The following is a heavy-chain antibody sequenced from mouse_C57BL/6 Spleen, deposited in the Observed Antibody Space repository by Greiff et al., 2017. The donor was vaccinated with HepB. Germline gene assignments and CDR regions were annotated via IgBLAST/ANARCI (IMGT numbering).Heavy chain of an antibody. V-gene: IGHV1-55*01. CDR1: GYTFTSYW. J-gene: IGHJ4*01. Sequence: QVQLQQPGAELVKPGASVKMSCKASGYTFTSYWITWVKQRPGQGLEWIGDIYPGSGSTNYNEKFKSKATLTVDTSSSTAYMQLSSLTSEDSAVYYCARKGLRLREMSAMDYLGQGTSVTVSA. CDR3: ARKGLRLREMSAMDY. CDR2: IYPGSGST. D-gene: IGHD3-2*02.